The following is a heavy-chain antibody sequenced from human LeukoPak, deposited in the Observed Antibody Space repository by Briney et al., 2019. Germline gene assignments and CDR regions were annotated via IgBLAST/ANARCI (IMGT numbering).Heavy chain of an antibody. J-gene: IGHJ5*02. Sequence: ASAKVPCKAPGYTFTSYYMHWVRQAPGQGLEWMGIINPSGGSTSYAQKFQGRVTMTRDMSASTVYMELSSLRSEDTAVYYCARDNNWNSKNWFDPWGQGTLVTVSS. CDR1: GYTFTSYY. V-gene: IGHV1-46*01. D-gene: IGHD1-7*01. CDR3: ARDNNWNSKNWFDP. CDR2: INPSGGST.